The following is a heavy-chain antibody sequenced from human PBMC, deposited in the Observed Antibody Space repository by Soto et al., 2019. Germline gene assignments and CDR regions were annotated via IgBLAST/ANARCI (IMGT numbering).Heavy chain of an antibody. V-gene: IGHV1-46*02. Sequence: ASVKVSCKASGDTLNSYYMQWVRQAKGQGLEWMGIINPSGGTTYAQKFQGRVTITADESTSTAYMELSSLRSEDTAVYYCARAQADYDILTGPPSYAFDIWGQGTMVTVSS. CDR3: ARAQADYDILTGPPSYAFDI. D-gene: IGHD3-9*01. J-gene: IGHJ3*02. CDR2: INPSGGT. CDR1: GDTLNSYY.